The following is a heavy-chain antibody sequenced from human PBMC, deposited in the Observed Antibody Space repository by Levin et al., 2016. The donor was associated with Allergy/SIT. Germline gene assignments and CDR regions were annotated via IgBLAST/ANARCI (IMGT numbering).Heavy chain of an antibody. D-gene: IGHD1-26*01. CDR1: GYTFTGFY. V-gene: IGHV1-2*04. CDR2: INPDRGRT. CDR3: AREVFAAIKMGAFDS. J-gene: IGHJ4*02. Sequence: ASVKVSCKASGYTFTGFYIHWMRQAPGRGLEWMGWINPDRGRTKYAEKFQGWVTMTTETSSNTAYMELNSLKSDDTAVYYCAREVFAAIKMGAFDSWGQGSLITVSS.